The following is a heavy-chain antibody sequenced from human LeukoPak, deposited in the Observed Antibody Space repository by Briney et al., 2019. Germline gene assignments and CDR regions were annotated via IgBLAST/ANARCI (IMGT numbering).Heavy chain of an antibody. CDR1: GFTVSSNF. Sequence: GGSLRLSCAASGFTVSSNFMTWVRQAPGKGLEWVAVISCDGSNKYYADSVKGRFTISRDNSKNTLYLQMNSLRAEDTAVYYCAKDLDYYGSGSYATPDYWGQGTLVTVSS. D-gene: IGHD3-10*01. V-gene: IGHV3-30*18. CDR2: ISCDGSNK. CDR3: AKDLDYYGSGSYATPDY. J-gene: IGHJ4*02.